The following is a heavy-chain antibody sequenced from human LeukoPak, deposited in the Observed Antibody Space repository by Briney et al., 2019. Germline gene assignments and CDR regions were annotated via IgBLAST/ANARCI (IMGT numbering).Heavy chain of an antibody. D-gene: IGHD3-22*01. CDR3: ASRRGYYDSSGYSNDAFDI. J-gene: IGHJ3*02. CDR1: GFTFSSYG. CDR2: IRYDGSNK. Sequence: PGGSLRLSCATSGFTFSSYGMHWVRQAPGKGLEWVTFIRYDGSNKYYADSVKGRFTISRDNSKNTLYLQMNSLRAEDTAVYYCASRRGYYDSSGYSNDAFDIWGQGTMVTVSS. V-gene: IGHV3-30*02.